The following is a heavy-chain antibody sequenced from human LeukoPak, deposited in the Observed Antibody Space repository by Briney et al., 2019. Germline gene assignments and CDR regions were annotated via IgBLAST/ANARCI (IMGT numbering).Heavy chain of an antibody. Sequence: PGRSLRLSCTASGFTFSRYAMHWVRQAPGKGLEWVALISYEGSVTYYADSVRGRFTISRDNSKNTLYLQMNSLRAEDTAVYYCARDRSDVAVLDYWGQGTLVTVSS. CDR3: ARDRSDVAVLDY. CDR1: GFTFSRYA. CDR2: ISYEGSVT. D-gene: IGHD2-15*01. J-gene: IGHJ4*02. V-gene: IGHV3-30*04.